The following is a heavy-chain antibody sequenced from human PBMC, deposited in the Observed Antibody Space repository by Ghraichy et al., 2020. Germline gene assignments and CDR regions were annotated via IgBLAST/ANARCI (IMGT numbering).Heavy chain of an antibody. Sequence: LSLTCAGSGFTFDDYTMHWVRQAPGKGLEWVSLISWDGGSTYYADSVKGRFTISRDNSKNSLYLQMNSLRTEDTALYYCAKDIGVRSSWYAFDYWGQGTLVTVSS. D-gene: IGHD6-13*01. CDR1: GFTFDDYT. CDR3: AKDIGVRSSWYAFDY. J-gene: IGHJ4*02. V-gene: IGHV3-43*01. CDR2: ISWDGGST.